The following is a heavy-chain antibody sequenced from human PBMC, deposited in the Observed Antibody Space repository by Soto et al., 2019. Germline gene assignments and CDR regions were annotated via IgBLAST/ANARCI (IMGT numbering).Heavy chain of an antibody. CDR3: ARDQGTYFDFWNGKGYFDY. CDR1: GFTFSSYA. V-gene: IGHV3-23*01. CDR2: ISGSGGST. J-gene: IGHJ4*02. Sequence: GGSLRLSCAASGFTFSSYAMSWVRQAPGKGLEWVSAISGSGGSTYYADSVKGRFTISRDNSKNSLYLQMNSLRAEDTAVYYCARDQGTYFDFWNGKGYFDYWGQGTLVTVSS. D-gene: IGHD3-3*01.